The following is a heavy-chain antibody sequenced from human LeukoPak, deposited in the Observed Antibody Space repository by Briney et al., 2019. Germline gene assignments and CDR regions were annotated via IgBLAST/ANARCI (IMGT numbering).Heavy chain of an antibody. CDR3: AREGTSLDYYDSSGTFGY. Sequence: ASVKVSCKASGYTFTSYYMHWVRQAPGQGLEWMGIINPSGGSTSYAQKFQGRVTMTRDTSTSTVYMELSSLRSEDTAVYYCAREGTSLDYYDSSGTFGYWGQGTLVTVSS. V-gene: IGHV1-46*01. D-gene: IGHD3-22*01. CDR1: GYTFTSYY. CDR2: INPSGGST. J-gene: IGHJ4*02.